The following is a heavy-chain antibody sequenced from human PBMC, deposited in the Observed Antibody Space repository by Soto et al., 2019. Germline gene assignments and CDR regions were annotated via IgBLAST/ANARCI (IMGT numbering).Heavy chain of an antibody. Sequence: SETLSLTCTVSGGSVSSGSYYWSWIRQPPGKGLEWIGYIYYSGSTNYNPSLKSRVTISVDTSKNQFSLKLSSVTAADTAVYYCARWSAPNSSSWYAWFDPWVQGTLVTVSS. CDR3: ARWSAPNSSSWYAWFDP. D-gene: IGHD6-13*01. CDR2: IYYSGST. CDR1: GGSVSSGSYY. J-gene: IGHJ5*02. V-gene: IGHV4-61*01.